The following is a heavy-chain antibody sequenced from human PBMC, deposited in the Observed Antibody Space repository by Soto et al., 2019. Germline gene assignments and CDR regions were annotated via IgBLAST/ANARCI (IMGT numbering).Heavy chain of an antibody. CDR3: ARSSYGLEV. D-gene: IGHD6-6*01. V-gene: IGHV4-39*01. J-gene: IGHJ6*02. CDR1: GDSITRRSFC. Sequence: SETLSLTCTVSGDSITRRSFCWAWIRQPPGERLEWIASISYSGNTYYNPSLKSRVTISGDTSKSQFSLKLISVTAADTGLYSCARSSYGLEVWGPGTPVTVSS. CDR2: ISYSGNT.